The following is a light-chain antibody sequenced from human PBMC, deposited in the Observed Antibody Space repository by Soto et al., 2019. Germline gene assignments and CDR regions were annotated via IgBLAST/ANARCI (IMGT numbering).Light chain of an antibody. CDR1: SSDVGTYNY. CDR3: CSYAGSSLWV. Sequence: QSALTQPRSVSGSPGQSVTISCTGTSSDVGTYNYVSWYQQHPGKAPKLVIYDVTKRPSGVPDRFSGSKSGNTASLTISGRQAEDEADYYCCSYAGSSLWVFGGGTKLTVL. V-gene: IGLV2-11*01. J-gene: IGLJ3*02. CDR2: DVT.